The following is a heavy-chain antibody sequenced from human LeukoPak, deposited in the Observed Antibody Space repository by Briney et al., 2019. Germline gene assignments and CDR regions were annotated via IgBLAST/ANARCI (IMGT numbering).Heavy chain of an antibody. V-gene: IGHV3-30*03. CDR1: GFTFNHYG. CDR2: ISYDGSHK. Sequence: RSGGSLRLSCAASGFTFNHYGMHWVRQAPGGGLEWVAGISYDGSHKNYVDSVKGRFTISRENSKNTLYLHVNSLRAEDTAVYYCAREAPYYYGAGSYYTAWGQGTLVTVSS. D-gene: IGHD3-10*01. J-gene: IGHJ4*02. CDR3: AREAPYYYGAGSYYTA.